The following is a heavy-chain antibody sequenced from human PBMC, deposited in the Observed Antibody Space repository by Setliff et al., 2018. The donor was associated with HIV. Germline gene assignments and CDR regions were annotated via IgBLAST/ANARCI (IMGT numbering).Heavy chain of an antibody. CDR3: KVGITARGEDNYYYHMDV. V-gene: IGHV1-69-2*01. Sequence: ASVKVSCKASGYTFIDKYMHWVRQAPGKGLHWMGRIDPENDETKYSQKFQVRFTMTADRSTDTAYLHMSSLKPEDTAVYYCKVGITARGEDNYYYHMDVWGKGTTVTVSS. J-gene: IGHJ6*03. CDR1: GYTFIDKY. D-gene: IGHD1-26*01. CDR2: IDPENDET.